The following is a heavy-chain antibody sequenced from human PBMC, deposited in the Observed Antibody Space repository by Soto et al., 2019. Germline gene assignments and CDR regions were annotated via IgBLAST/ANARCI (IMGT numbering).Heavy chain of an antibody. V-gene: IGHV3-33*01. CDR2: IWNDGSNK. CDR3: ARDYDSSGYYLGPFDY. CDR1: GFTFSTYG. J-gene: IGHJ4*02. Sequence: GGSLRLSCAASGFTFSTYGMHWVRQAPGEGLEWVAVIWNDGSNKYYADSVKGRLTISRDNSRNTLYLQMHSLRAEDTALYYCARDYDSSGYYLGPFDYWGQGTLVTVSS. D-gene: IGHD3-22*01.